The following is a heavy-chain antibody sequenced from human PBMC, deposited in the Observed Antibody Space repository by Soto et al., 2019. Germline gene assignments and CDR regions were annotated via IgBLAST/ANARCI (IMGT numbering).Heavy chain of an antibody. Sequence: VASVKVSCKASGYTLTSYGISWVRQAPGQGLEWMGWISAYNGNTNYAQKLQGRVTMTTDTSTSTAYMELRSLRSDDTAVYYCARGEDRITIFGVVIIDYFDYWGQGTLVTAPQ. V-gene: IGHV1-18*01. J-gene: IGHJ4*02. CDR3: ARGEDRITIFGVVIIDYFDY. CDR1: GYTLTSYG. CDR2: ISAYNGNT. D-gene: IGHD3-3*01.